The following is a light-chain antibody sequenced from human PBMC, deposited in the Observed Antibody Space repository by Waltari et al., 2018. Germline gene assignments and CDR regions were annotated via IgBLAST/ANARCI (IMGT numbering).Light chain of an antibody. CDR1: SSDVGGYNY. CDR3: CSYAGSYTYVV. CDR2: DVS. J-gene: IGLJ2*01. V-gene: IGLV2-11*01. Sequence: QSALTQPRSVSGSPGQSGTISCTGNSSDVGGYNYVSFYQQHPDKAPKLMIYDVSKRPSWVPDRFSGSKSGNTASLTISGLQAEDEADYYCCSYAGSYTYVVFGGGTKLTVL.